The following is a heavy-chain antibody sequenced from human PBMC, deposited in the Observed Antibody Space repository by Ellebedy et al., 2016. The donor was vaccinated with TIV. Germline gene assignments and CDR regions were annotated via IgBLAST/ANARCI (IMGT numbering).Heavy chain of an antibody. V-gene: IGHV4-4*07. J-gene: IGHJ4*02. CDR3: AKDARGWPYFDF. CDR2: IYKTGNT. CDR1: GGSISGYY. D-gene: IGHD6-19*01. Sequence: GSLRLSXSVSGGSISGYYWSWIRQPAGKGLEWIGRIYKTGNTNYNPSLKSRIVMSMDTSKNQFSLNLTSVTAADTAVYYCAKDARGWPYFDFWGQGALVTVSS.